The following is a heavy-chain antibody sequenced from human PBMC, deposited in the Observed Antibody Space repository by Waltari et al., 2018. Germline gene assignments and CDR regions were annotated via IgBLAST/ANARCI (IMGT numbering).Heavy chain of an antibody. D-gene: IGHD1-26*01. CDR2: IYYSGGT. CDR1: GGSISSSSYY. J-gene: IGHJ4*02. CDR3: ARGGWGGSTTPHFDY. Sequence: QLQLQESGPGLVKPSETLSLTCTVSGGSISSSSYYWGWIRQPPGKGLEWIGSIYYSGGTYYNPPLKSRVTISVETSKNQFSLKLSSVTAADTAVYYCARGGWGGSTTPHFDYWGQGTLVTVSS. V-gene: IGHV4-39*07.